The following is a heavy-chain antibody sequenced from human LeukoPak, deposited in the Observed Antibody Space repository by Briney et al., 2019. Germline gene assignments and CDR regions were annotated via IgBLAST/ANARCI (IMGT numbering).Heavy chain of an antibody. CDR2: IYNSGST. J-gene: IGHJ4*02. D-gene: IGHD3-22*01. CDR3: ARVRYYDSSGTFDY. V-gene: IGHV4-4*07. CDR1: GGSIGSYY. Sequence: SETLSLTCTVSGGSIGSYYWSWIRQPAGKGLEWIGRIYNSGSTNYNPSLKSRVTMSVDTSKNQFSLKLSSVTAADTAVYYCARVRYYDSSGTFDYWGQGTLVTVSS.